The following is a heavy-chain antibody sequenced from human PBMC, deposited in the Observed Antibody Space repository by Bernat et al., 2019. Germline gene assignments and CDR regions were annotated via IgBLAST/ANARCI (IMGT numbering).Heavy chain of an antibody. CDR2: ISAYNGNT. CDR3: ARDYGDYVDAFDI. CDR1: GYTFTSYG. D-gene: IGHD4-17*01. J-gene: IGHJ3*02. Sequence: QVQLVQSGAEVKKPGASVKVSCKASGYTFTSYGISWVRQAPGKGLEWMGWISAYNGNTNYAQKPQGRVTLTTDTSTSTAYMERRGLRSDDTAVYYGARDYGDYVDAFDIWGQGTRVTVSS. V-gene: IGHV1-18*01.